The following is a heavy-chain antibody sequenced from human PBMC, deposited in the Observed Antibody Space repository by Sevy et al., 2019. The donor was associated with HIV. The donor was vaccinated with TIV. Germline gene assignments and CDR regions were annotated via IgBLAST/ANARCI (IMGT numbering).Heavy chain of an antibody. D-gene: IGHD3-22*01. J-gene: IGHJ4*02. CDR2: ISYDGSNK. V-gene: IGHV3-30-3*01. CDR1: GFTFSSYA. CDR3: ARDQYYDSSGSPYFDY. Sequence: GGSLRLSCAASGFTFSSYAMHWVRQAPGKGLEWVAVISYDGSNKYYADSVKGRFTISRYNSKNTLYLQMNSLRAEDTAVYHCARDQYYDSSGSPYFDYWGQGTLVTVSS.